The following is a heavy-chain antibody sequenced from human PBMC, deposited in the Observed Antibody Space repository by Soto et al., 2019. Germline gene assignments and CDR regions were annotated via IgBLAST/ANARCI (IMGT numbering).Heavy chain of an antibody. Sequence: QVQLVQSGAEVKKPGASVKVSGKASGYTFTSYAMHWVRQAPGQRLEWMGWINAGNGNTKYSQKFQGRVTITRDTSASTAYMELSSLRSEDTAVYYCAAYDILTGYYITDYWGQGTLVTVSS. CDR1: GYTFTSYA. V-gene: IGHV1-3*01. J-gene: IGHJ4*02. D-gene: IGHD3-9*01. CDR3: AAYDILTGYYITDY. CDR2: INAGNGNT.